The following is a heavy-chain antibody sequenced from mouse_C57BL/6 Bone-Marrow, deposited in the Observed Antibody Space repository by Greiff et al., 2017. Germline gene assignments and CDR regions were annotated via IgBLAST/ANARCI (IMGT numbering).Heavy chain of an antibody. CDR3: ARVRHYGYWYFDV. Sequence: EVQRVESEGGLVQPGSSMKLSCTASGFTFSDYYMAWVRQVPEKGLEWVANINYDGSSTYYLDSLKSRFIISRDNAKNILYLQMSSLKSEDTATYYCARVRHYGYWYFDVWGTGTTVTVSS. CDR1: GFTFSDYY. D-gene: IGHD1-1*01. CDR2: INYDGSST. V-gene: IGHV5-16*01. J-gene: IGHJ1*03.